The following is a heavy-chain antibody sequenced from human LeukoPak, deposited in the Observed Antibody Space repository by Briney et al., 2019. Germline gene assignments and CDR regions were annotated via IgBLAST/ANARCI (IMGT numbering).Heavy chain of an antibody. CDR2: INWNGGGT. D-gene: IGHD6-19*01. J-gene: IGHJ4*02. CDR1: GFTFDDYG. Sequence: HPGGSLRLSCAASGFTFDDYGMSWVRQAPGKGPEWVSGINWNGGGTAYAASVKGRFTISRDNAKNSLYLQMNSLRAEDTALYYCAATYSSGWYSHSDYWGQGTLVTVSS. V-gene: IGHV3-20*04. CDR3: AATYSSGWYSHSDY.